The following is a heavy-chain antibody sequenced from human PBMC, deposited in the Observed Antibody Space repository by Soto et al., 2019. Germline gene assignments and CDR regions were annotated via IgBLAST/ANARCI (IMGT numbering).Heavy chain of an antibody. D-gene: IGHD4-4*01. CDR1: GDTFPDYW. V-gene: IGHV5-51*01. J-gene: IGHJ5*02. CDR2: IFPSDSDT. CDR3: ARREGDFSKLDH. Sequence: GESLKISCQGSGDTFPDYWIAWVRQMPGKGLEVMGFIFPSDSDTRYSPSFQGQVIISVDTSINTAYLQFTSLKASDSAIYYCARREGDFSKLDHWGHGTLVTVSS.